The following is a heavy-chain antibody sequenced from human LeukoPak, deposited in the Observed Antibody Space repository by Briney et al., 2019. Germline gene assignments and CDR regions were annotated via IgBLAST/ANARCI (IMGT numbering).Heavy chain of an antibody. CDR3: AKVVVVVAAPPYNWFDP. V-gene: IGHV3-30*02. D-gene: IGHD2-15*01. J-gene: IGHJ5*02. CDR2: IRYDGSNK. Sequence: GGSLRLSCAASGFTFSSYGMHWVRQAPGKGLEWVAFIRYDGSNKYYADSVKGRFTISRDNSKSTLYLQMNSLRAEDTAVHYCAKVVVVVAAPPYNWFDPWGQGTLVTVSS. CDR1: GFTFSSYG.